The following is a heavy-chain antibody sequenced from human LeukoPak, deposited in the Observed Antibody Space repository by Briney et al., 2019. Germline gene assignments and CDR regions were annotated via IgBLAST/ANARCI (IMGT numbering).Heavy chain of an antibody. CDR1: GYTFTSYH. D-gene: IGHD1-26*01. V-gene: IGHV1-8*01. J-gene: IGHJ3*02. CDR3: ARVGWEPPDAFDI. CDR2: MNPNSGNT. Sequence: ASVKVSCKASGYTFTSYHINWVRQATGQGLEWMGWMNPNSGNTGYAQKFQGRVTMTRNTSISTAYMELSSLRSEDTAVYYCARVGWEPPDAFDIWGQGTMVTVSS.